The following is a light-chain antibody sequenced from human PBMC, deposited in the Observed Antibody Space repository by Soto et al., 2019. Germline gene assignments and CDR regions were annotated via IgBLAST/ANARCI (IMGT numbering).Light chain of an antibody. CDR2: ANN. J-gene: IGLJ1*01. V-gene: IGLV1-40*01. CDR3: QSYDSSLSGFYV. CDR1: NSNIGAGYD. Sequence: QSVLTQPPSVSGAPGQRVNISCTGSNSNIGAGYDVHWYQQLPGRAPKLLIFANNNRPSGVPDRFSGSRSGTSASLAITGLQAEDEADYSCQSYDSSLSGFYVFGTGTKVTVL.